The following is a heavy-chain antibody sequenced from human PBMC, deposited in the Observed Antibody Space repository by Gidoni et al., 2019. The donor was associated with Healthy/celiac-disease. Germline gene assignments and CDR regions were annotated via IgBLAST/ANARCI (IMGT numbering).Heavy chain of an antibody. D-gene: IGHD3-10*01. CDR3: ARDGWGRGSGVVDY. J-gene: IGHJ4*02. CDR2: IIPIFGTA. V-gene: IGHV1-69*06. Sequence: SGAEVKKPGSSVKVSCKASGGTFSSYAISWVRQAPGQGLEWMGGIIPIFGTANYAQKYQGRVTITADKSTSTAYMELSSRRSEDTAVYYCARDGWGRGSGVVDYWGQGTLVTVSS. CDR1: GGTFSSYA.